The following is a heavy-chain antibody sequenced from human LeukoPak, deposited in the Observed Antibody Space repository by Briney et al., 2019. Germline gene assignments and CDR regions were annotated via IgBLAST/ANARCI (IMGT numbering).Heavy chain of an antibody. CDR1: GGSFSGYY. Sequence: PSETLSLTCAVYGGSFSGYYWSWIRQPPGKGLEWIGEINHSGSTNYNPSLKSRVTISVDTSKNQFSLKLSSVTAADTAVYYCASVIYGSSLAGYFDYWGQGTLVTVSS. J-gene: IGHJ4*02. D-gene: IGHD3-10*01. V-gene: IGHV4-34*01. CDR3: ASVIYGSSLAGYFDY. CDR2: INHSGST.